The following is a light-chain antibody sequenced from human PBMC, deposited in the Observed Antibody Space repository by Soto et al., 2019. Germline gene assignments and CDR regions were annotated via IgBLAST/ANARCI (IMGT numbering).Light chain of an antibody. Sequence: QSALTQPASVSGSPGQSITISCTGTSSDVGVYDYVSWYQPQSGKAPKLMIHEVSNRPSGVSNRCSGSKSGNTASLTISGLQAEDEADYYCSSFTGSRAYVFGIGTKLTVL. J-gene: IGLJ1*01. CDR1: SSDVGVYDY. V-gene: IGLV2-14*01. CDR2: EVS. CDR3: SSFTGSRAYV.